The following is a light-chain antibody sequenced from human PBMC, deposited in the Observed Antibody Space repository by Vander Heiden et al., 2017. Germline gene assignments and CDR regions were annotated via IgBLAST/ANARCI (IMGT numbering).Light chain of an antibody. Sequence: QSALTQPTSVSGSPGQAITISCTRTRSDVGGYNYVTWYQQHPGKAPKLMIYEVSNRPSGVSNRCSGSKSGNTASLTISGLQAEDEADYYCSSYTSSSTVVFGGGTKLTVL. CDR2: EVS. CDR1: RSDVGGYNY. J-gene: IGLJ2*01. CDR3: SSYTSSSTVV. V-gene: IGLV2-14*01.